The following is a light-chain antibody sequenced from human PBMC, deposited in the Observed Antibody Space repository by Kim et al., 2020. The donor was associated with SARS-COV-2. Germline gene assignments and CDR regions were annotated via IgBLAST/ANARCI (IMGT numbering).Light chain of an antibody. CDR2: DVN. V-gene: IGLV2-14*04. CDR1: STHVGGYGS. CDR3: STYRKTNIWV. J-gene: IGLJ3*02. Sequence: SIAISSTNTSTHVGGYGSVSWYQQHPATAPQRLIYDVNSRHSGVSDRFSGSKSANTAYLSISGIQTEDEADYYCSTYRKTNIWVFGGGTQLTVL.